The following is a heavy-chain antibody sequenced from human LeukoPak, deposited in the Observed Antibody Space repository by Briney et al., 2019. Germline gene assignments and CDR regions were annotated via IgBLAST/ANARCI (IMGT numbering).Heavy chain of an antibody. D-gene: IGHD4-11*01. V-gene: IGHV4-30-2*01. Sequence: SQTLSLTCTVSGGSISSGGYYWSWIRQPPGKGLEWIGYIYHSGSTYYNPSLKSRVTISVDRSKNQFSLKLSSVTAADTAVYYCARGGTTVKFLNWFDPWGQGTLVTVSS. CDR3: ARGGTTVKFLNWFDP. CDR1: GGSISSGGYY. J-gene: IGHJ5*02. CDR2: IYHSGST.